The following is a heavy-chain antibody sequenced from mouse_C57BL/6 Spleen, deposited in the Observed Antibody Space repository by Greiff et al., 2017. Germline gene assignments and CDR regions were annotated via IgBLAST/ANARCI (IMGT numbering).Heavy chain of an antibody. CDR3: ATPIYDVYLYAMDY. CDR2: IHPNSGST. J-gene: IGHJ4*01. D-gene: IGHD2-3*01. CDR1: GYTFTSYW. Sequence: QVQLQQPGAELVKPGASVKLSCKASGYTFTSYWMHWVKQRPGQGLEWIGMIHPNSGSTNYNEKFKSKATLTVDKSSSTAYMQLSSLTSEDSAVYYCATPIYDVYLYAMDYWGQGTSVTVSS. V-gene: IGHV1-64*01.